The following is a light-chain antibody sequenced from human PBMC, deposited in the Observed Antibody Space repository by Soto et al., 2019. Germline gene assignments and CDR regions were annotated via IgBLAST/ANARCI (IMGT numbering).Light chain of an antibody. CDR1: QSVDSN. V-gene: IGKV3-15*01. CDR3: QQYNNWPRT. CDR2: GAS. J-gene: IGKJ2*01. Sequence: EIVMTQSPATLSVSPGDGATLSCRASQSVDSNLAWYQQKPGQAPRLLLYGASTRATGIPARFSGSGSGTEFTLTIGSLQSEDFAVYYCQQYNNWPRTFGQGTKVDNK.